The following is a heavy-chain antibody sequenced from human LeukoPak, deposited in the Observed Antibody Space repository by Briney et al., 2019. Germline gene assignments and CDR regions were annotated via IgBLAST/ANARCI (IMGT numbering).Heavy chain of an antibody. CDR3: ARGEVPAAISWFDP. V-gene: IGHV3-30-3*01. CDR2: ISYDGSNK. J-gene: IGHJ5*02. Sequence: PGGSLRLSCAASGFTFSSYAMHWVRQAPGKGLEWVAVISYDGSNKYYADSVKGRFTISRDNSKNTLYLQMNSLRAEDTAVYYCARGEVPAAISWFDPWGQGTLVTVSS. D-gene: IGHD2-2*01. CDR1: GFTFSSYA.